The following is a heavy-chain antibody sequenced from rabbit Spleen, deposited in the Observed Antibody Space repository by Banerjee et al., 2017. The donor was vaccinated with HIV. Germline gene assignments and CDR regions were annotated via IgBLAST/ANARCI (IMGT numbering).Heavy chain of an antibody. CDR2: INIVTGKS. Sequence: QEQLEESGGGLVKPEGSLTLTCIASGVSFSGDSYMCWVRQAPGKGLEWIACINIVTGKSVYASWAKGRFIMSRTSSTTVTLQMTSLTAADTATYFCARDSGSSFSSYGMDLWGPGTLVTVS. CDR1: GVSFSGDSY. D-gene: IGHD8-1*01. V-gene: IGHV1S45*01. J-gene: IGHJ6*01. CDR3: ARDSGSSFSSYGMDL.